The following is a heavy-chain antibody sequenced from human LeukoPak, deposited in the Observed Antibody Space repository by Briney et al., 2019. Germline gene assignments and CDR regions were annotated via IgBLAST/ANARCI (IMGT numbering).Heavy chain of an antibody. D-gene: IGHD3-10*01. V-gene: IGHV1-18*01. J-gene: IGHJ4*02. CDR1: GYTFTSYG. CDR2: ISAYNGNT. CDR3: AREGYYGSGSSLEFVDY. Sequence: SVKVSCKASGYTFTSYGISWVRQAPGQGLEGRGWISAYNGNTNYAQKLQGRVTMTTDTSTSTAYMELRSLRSDDTAVYYCAREGYYGSGSSLEFVDYWGQGTLVTVSS.